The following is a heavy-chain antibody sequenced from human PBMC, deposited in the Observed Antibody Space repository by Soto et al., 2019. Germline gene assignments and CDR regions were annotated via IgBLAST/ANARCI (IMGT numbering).Heavy chain of an antibody. CDR3: ARGAGFGESNYYFDY. CDR1: GFTFDDYG. D-gene: IGHD3-10*01. J-gene: IGHJ4*02. CDR2: INWNGGST. V-gene: IGHV3-20*01. Sequence: GGSLRLSCAASGFTFDDYGMSWVRQAPGKGLEWVSDINWNGGSTGYADSVKGRFTISRDNAKNSLYLQMNSLRAEDTALYHCARGAGFGESNYYFDYWGQGTLVTVSS.